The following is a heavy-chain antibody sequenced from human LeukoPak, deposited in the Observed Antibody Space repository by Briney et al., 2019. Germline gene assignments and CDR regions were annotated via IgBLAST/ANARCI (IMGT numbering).Heavy chain of an antibody. V-gene: IGHV3-30-3*01. CDR2: ISYDGSNK. Sequence: GGSLRLSCAASGFTFSSYAMHWVRQAPGKGLEWVAVISYDGSNKYYADSVKGRFTISRDNSKNTLYLQMNSLRAEDTAVYYCARESRQWELLSYYYGMDVWGQGTTVTVSS. D-gene: IGHD1-26*01. CDR3: ARESRQWELLSYYYGMDV. J-gene: IGHJ6*02. CDR1: GFTFSSYA.